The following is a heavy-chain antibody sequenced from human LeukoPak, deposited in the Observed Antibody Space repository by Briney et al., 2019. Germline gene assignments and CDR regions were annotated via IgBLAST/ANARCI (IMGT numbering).Heavy chain of an antibody. CDR2: TSYRSRWYN. D-gene: IGHD3-10*01. CDR1: GDSVSNNNAA. J-gene: IGHJ4*02. CDR3: TSSDRIDSGSDLNY. V-gene: IGHV6-1*01. Sequence: PSQTLSLTCAISGDSVSNNNAAWNWIRQSPSRGLEWLGRTSYRSRWYNGYAVSVKDRITINADTSKNQLSLQLRSVTPEDTAVYYCTSSDRIDSGSDLNYWGQGTLVTVSS.